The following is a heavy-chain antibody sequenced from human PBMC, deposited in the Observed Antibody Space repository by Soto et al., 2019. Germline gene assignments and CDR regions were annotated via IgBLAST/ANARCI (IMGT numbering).Heavy chain of an antibody. J-gene: IGHJ4*02. CDR2: INHSGST. CDR1: GGSFSGYY. Sequence: TSETLSLTCAVYGGSFSGYYWSWIRQPPGKGLEWIGEINHSGSTNYNPSLKSRVTISVDTSKNQFSLKLSSVTAADTALYYRARGVGNIVVVPAATNFDYWGQGTLVTVSS. CDR3: ARGVGNIVVVPAATNFDY. D-gene: IGHD2-2*01. V-gene: IGHV4-34*01.